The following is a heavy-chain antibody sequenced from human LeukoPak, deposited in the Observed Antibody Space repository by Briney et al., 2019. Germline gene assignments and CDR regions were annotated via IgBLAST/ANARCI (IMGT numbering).Heavy chain of an antibody. J-gene: IGHJ4*02. CDR2: IYSGGST. Sequence: PGGSLRLSCAASGFTFSSNYMSWVRQARGKGLEWVSIIYSGGSTYYADSVRGRFTISRDNSKNTLYLLMNSLRAEDTAVYYCATSGWWGYFDYWGQGTLVTVSS. D-gene: IGHD6-19*01. V-gene: IGHV3-66*01. CDR3: ATSGWWGYFDY. CDR1: GFTFSSNY.